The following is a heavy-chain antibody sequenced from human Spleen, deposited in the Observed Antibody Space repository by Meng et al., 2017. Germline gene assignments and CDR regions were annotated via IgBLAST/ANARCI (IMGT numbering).Heavy chain of an antibody. CDR3: TRASPTTVRGVIVDYYFGMDV. J-gene: IGHJ6*02. Sequence: GESLKISCTASGFIFGDYAMSWVRQAAGKGLEWVGLIRGKPYGGTREYAASVQGRFSISRDDSKSIAYLQMNSLKTDDTAVYYCTRASPTTVRGVIVDYYFGMDVWGQGTTVTVSS. CDR1: GFIFGDYA. CDR2: IRGKPYGGTR. D-gene: IGHD3-10*02. V-gene: IGHV3-49*04.